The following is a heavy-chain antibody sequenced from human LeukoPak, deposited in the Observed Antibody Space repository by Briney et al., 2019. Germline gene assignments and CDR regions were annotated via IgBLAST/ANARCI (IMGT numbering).Heavy chain of an antibody. CDR2: IYHSGST. J-gene: IGHJ4*02. V-gene: IGHV4-39*07. Sequence: SETLSLTCTVSGGSISSSSYYWGWIRQPPGKGLEWIGSIYHSGSTHYNPSLKSRVTISVDTSKNQFSLKLSSVTAADTAVYYCARVDIVATIVSYWGQGTLVTVSS. D-gene: IGHD5-12*01. CDR1: GGSISSSSYY. CDR3: ARVDIVATIVSY.